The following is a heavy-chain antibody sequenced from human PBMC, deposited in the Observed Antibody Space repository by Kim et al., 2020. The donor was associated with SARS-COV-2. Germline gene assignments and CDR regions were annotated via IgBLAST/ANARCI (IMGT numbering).Heavy chain of an antibody. D-gene: IGHD3-22*01. V-gene: IGHV3-48*02. CDR3: ARERSPAYYYDSSGYSDAFDI. Sequence: GGSLRLSCAASGFTFSGYSMNWVRQAPGKGLEWVSFISSSSSTIYYADSVKGRFTISRDNAKNSLYMQMNSLRDEDTAVYYCARERSPAYYYDSSGYSDAFDIWGQGTMVTVSS. CDR1: GFTFSGYS. J-gene: IGHJ3*02. CDR2: ISSSSSTI.